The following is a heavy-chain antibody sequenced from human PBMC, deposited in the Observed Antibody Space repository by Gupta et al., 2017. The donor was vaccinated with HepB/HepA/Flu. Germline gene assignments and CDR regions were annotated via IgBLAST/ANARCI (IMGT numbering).Heavy chain of an antibody. D-gene: IGHD2-8*02. V-gene: IGHV3-30*18. CDR3: AKDRISGFDS. CDR1: GFAFSRYG. J-gene: IGHJ4*02. Sequence: QVQLIESGGGVVQPGESLRLYCAASGFAFSRYGMHWVRQTPDMRLEWVALVSYNGRNQDYGDSVKGRFTISRDNSKNMVYLEMNSLRAEDTAVYYCAKDRISGFDSWGQGILVIVSS. CDR2: VSYNGRNQ.